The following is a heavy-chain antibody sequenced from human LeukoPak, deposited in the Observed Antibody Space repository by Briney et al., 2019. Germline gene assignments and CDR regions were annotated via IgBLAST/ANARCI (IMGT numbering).Heavy chain of an antibody. CDR2: IYTSGST. Sequence: SETLSLTCTVSGGSISSGSYYWSWIRQPAGKGLEWIGRIYTSGSTNYNPSLKSRVTISVDTSKNQFSLKLSSVTAADTAVYYCARELRPGIAAAGTSRIVDYWGQGTLVTVSS. CDR3: ARELRPGIAAAGTSRIVDY. D-gene: IGHD6-13*01. V-gene: IGHV4-61*02. CDR1: GGSISSGSYY. J-gene: IGHJ4*02.